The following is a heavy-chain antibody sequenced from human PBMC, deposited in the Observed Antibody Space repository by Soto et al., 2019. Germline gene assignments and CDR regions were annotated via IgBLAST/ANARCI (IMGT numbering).Heavy chain of an antibody. CDR1: GFTFSSYA. CDR2: ISYDGSNK. J-gene: IGHJ4*02. D-gene: IGHD6-6*01. CDR3: ARAYQLRSIEY. Sequence: QVQLVESGGGVVQPGRPLRLSCAASGFTFSSYAMHWVRQAPGKGLEWVAVISYDGSNKYYADSVKGRFTISRDNSKNTLYLQMNSLRAEDTAVYYCARAYQLRSIEYWGQGTLVTVSS. V-gene: IGHV3-30-3*01.